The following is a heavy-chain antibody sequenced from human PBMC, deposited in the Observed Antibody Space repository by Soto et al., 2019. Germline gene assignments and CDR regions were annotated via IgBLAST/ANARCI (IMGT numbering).Heavy chain of an antibody. CDR1: GYTFTNYG. CDR2: ISAYNGDT. Sequence: QVQLLQSGAEVKKPGASVKVSCKASGYTFTNYGITWVRQAPGQGLEWMGWISAYNGDTHYKQRLQGRVTMTTDTSTSTAYMELRGLRSDDTAVYYCARVRQIVGYCYYYMDVWGKGTTVTVSS. D-gene: IGHD6-6*01. CDR3: ARVRQIVGYCYYYMDV. V-gene: IGHV1-18*01. J-gene: IGHJ6*03.